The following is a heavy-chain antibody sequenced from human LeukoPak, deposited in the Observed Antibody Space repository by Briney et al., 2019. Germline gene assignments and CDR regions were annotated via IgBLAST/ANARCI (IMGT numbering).Heavy chain of an antibody. D-gene: IGHD2-15*01. J-gene: IGHJ6*02. Sequence: GRSLRLSCAASGFTFSSFGLHWVRQAPGKGLEWVAVISYDGSNKYYADSVKGRFTISRDNSKNTLYLQMNSLRAEDTAVYYCAKEVYSDFGSVWGQGTTVTVSS. V-gene: IGHV3-30*18. CDR3: AKEVYSDFGSV. CDR2: ISYDGSNK. CDR1: GFTFSSFG.